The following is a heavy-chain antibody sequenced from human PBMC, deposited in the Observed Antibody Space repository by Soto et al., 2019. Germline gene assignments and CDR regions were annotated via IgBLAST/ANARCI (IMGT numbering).Heavy chain of an antibody. Sequence: GGSLRLSCAASGFTLSRHTMNWVRQAPGKGLEWVSFIGSRTSDIYYADSVKGRFTISRDNAKNSLYLDLTRLRAEDTTVYFCVRDYYDTSGYPNTFDMWGQGTMVTVSS. CDR1: GFTLSRHT. CDR3: VRDYYDTSGYPNTFDM. D-gene: IGHD3-22*01. CDR2: IGSRTSDI. J-gene: IGHJ3*02. V-gene: IGHV3-21*01.